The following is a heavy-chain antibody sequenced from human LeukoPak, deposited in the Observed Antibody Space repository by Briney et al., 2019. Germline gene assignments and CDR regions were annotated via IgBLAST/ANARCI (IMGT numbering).Heavy chain of an antibody. V-gene: IGHV4-30-4*01. CDR1: GGSISSGDYY. J-gene: IGHJ6*04. CDR2: IYYSGST. Sequence: SQTLSLTCTVSGGSISSGDYYWRWIRQPPGKGLEWIGYIYYSGSTYYNPSLKSRVTITVDTSKNQFSLKLSSVTAADTAVYYCARGDDYYGSVYGMDVWGKGTTVTVSS. D-gene: IGHD3-10*01. CDR3: ARGDDYYGSVYGMDV.